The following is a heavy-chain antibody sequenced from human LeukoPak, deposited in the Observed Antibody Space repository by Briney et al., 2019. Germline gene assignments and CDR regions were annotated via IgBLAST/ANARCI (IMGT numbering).Heavy chain of an antibody. D-gene: IGHD2-8*01. Sequence: GESLKISCKQSGYSSTNYWIGWVRQMPGKGLEWMGIIYPGDSDTRYSPSFQGQVTISADKSINTAYLQWSSLKASDTAVYYCARHSALMPAPYWYFDLWGRGTLVTVSS. CDR2: IYPGDSDT. J-gene: IGHJ2*01. V-gene: IGHV5-51*01. CDR1: GYSSTNYW. CDR3: ARHSALMPAPYWYFDL.